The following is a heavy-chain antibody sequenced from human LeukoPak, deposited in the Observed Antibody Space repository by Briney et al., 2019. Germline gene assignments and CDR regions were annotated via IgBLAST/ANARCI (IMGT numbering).Heavy chain of an antibody. V-gene: IGHV1-8*01. CDR1: GYTFSSYD. CDR3: ARRVGSGWPVQH. J-gene: IGHJ1*01. Sequence: ASVKVSCKASGYTFSSYDINWVRQATGQALEWMGWMNPNSGNTGYAQKFQGRLNMTRNTSISTAYMELSSLRSEDTAVYYCARRVGSGWPVQHWGQGTLVTVSS. D-gene: IGHD6-19*01. CDR2: MNPNSGNT.